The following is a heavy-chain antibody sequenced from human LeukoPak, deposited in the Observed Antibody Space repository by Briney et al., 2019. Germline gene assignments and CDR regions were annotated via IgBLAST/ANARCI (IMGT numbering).Heavy chain of an antibody. CDR3: ARSLEYSYGQFDY. CDR1: GGSISSSSYY. CDR2: IYYGGST. D-gene: IGHD5-18*01. V-gene: IGHV4-39*01. J-gene: IGHJ4*01. Sequence: SETLSLTCTVSGGSISSSSYYWGWIRQPPGKGLEWIGSIYYGGSTYYNPSLKSRVTISVDTSKNQFSLKLGSVTAADTAVYYCARSLEYSYGQFDYWGQGTLVTVSS.